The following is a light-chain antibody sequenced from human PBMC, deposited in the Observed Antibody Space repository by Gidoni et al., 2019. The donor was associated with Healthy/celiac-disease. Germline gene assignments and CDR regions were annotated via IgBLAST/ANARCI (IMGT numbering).Light chain of an antibody. CDR3: QQRSNWRVT. Sequence: EIVLTQSPATLSLSPGERATLSCRASQSVSSYLAWYQQKPGQAPRLLIYDASNRATGIPARFSGSGSGTDFTLTIISLEPEDFAVYYCQQRSNWRVTFXQXTKLEIK. J-gene: IGKJ2*01. CDR2: DAS. V-gene: IGKV3-11*01. CDR1: QSVSSY.